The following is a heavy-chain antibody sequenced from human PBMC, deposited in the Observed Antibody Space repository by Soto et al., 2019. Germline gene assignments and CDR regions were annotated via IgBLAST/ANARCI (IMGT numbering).Heavy chain of an antibody. Sequence: QVQLVQSGAEVKKPGASVKVSCKASGYTFTSYGISWVRQAPGQGLEWMGWISAYNGNTNYAQHVQGRDTMTTDTSTTTAYMELRSLRSDDTALYLCARGRTSSPYCYDMDVWGQWTTVTVSS. CDR1: GYTFTSYG. D-gene: IGHD6-13*01. CDR3: ARGRTSSPYCYDMDV. J-gene: IGHJ6*02. CDR2: ISAYNGNT. V-gene: IGHV1-18*01.